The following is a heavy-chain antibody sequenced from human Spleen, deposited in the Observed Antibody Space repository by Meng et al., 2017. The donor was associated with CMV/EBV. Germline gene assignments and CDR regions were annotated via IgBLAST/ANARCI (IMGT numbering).Heavy chain of an antibody. V-gene: IGHV4-34*01. D-gene: IGHD1-26*01. CDR3: APGFRSWSGSYSS. J-gene: IGHJ4*02. CDR1: GAPFSGY. Sequence: QEHLQRWGAGLLKPSETLSLPCGVYGAPFSGYWSWVRQPPGKGLEWIGEITHSGSTNYNVSLKSRVTISIDTSKNQFSLKLSSVTATDTAVYYCAPGFRSWSGSYSSWGQGTLVTVSS. CDR2: ITHSGST.